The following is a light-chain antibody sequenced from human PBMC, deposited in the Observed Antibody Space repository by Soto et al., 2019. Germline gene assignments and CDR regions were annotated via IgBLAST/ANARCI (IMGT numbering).Light chain of an antibody. J-gene: IGKJ5*01. Sequence: TVMTQSPATLSASPGDEVTLSCRASQNVGRNAAWYRQKVGQAPRLLIYGASSRATGIPDRFSGSGSGTDFTLTISRLEPEDFAVYYCQQYGSSPPVTFGQGTRLEIK. CDR1: QNVGRN. V-gene: IGKV3-20*01. CDR3: QQYGSSPPVT. CDR2: GAS.